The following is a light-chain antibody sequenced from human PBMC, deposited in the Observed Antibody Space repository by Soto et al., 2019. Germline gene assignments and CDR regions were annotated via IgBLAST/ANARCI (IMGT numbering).Light chain of an antibody. V-gene: IGKV3-11*01. Sequence: EIVVTQSPATLSSSPGERAALSCRASQSLNNYLAWYQQKPGQAPRLLIYDASNRATGILARFSGSGSGTDFTLTISSLEPEDFAVYYCQQRSSWPRTFGQGTKVEIK. CDR3: QQRSSWPRT. CDR1: QSLNNY. CDR2: DAS. J-gene: IGKJ1*01.